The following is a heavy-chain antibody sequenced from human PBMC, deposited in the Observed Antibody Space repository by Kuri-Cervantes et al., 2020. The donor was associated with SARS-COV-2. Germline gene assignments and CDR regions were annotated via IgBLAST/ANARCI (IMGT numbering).Heavy chain of an antibody. V-gene: IGHV4-4*07. CDR2: IYTSGST. D-gene: IGHD3-22*01. Sequence: SETLSLTCAVYGGSFSGFYWSWIRQPPGKGLEWIGRIYTSGSTNYNPSLKSRVTMSVDTSKNQFSLKLSSVTAADAAVYYCARDFDYYDSSGYLRGRYYYYYMDVWGKGTTVTVFS. CDR3: ARDFDYYDSSGYLRGRYYYYYMDV. J-gene: IGHJ6*03. CDR1: GGSFSGFY.